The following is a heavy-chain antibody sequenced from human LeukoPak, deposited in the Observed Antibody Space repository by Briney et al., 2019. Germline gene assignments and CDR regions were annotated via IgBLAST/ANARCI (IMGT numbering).Heavy chain of an antibody. J-gene: IGHJ4*02. Sequence: GGSLRLSCAASGFTFSNAWMSWVRQAPGKGLEWVSRIKSKTDGGTTDYAAPVKGRFTISRDDSKNTLYLQMNSLKTEDTAVYYCTTADIVVVPAAIDYWGQGTLVTVSS. V-gene: IGHV3-15*01. CDR1: GFTFSNAW. CDR3: TTADIVVVPAAIDY. CDR2: IKSKTDGGTT. D-gene: IGHD2-2*01.